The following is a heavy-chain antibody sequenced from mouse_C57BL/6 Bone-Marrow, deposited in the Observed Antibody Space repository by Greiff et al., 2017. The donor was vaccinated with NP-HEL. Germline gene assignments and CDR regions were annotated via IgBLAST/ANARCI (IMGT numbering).Heavy chain of an antibody. CDR3: ARDANYYGSSLYWYFDV. Sequence: EVKLMDSGGGLVQSGRSLRLSCATSGFTFSDFYMEWVRQAPGKGLEWIAASRNKANDYTTEYSASVKGRFIVSRDTSQSILYLQMNALRAEDTAIYYCARDANYYGSSLYWYFDVWGTGTTVTVSS. J-gene: IGHJ1*03. D-gene: IGHD1-1*01. CDR2: SRNKANDYTT. V-gene: IGHV7-1*01. CDR1: GFTFSDFY.